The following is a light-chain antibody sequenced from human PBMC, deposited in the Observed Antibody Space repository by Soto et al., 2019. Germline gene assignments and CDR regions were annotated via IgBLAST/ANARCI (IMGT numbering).Light chain of an antibody. V-gene: IGKV3-20*01. J-gene: IGKJ1*01. Sequence: EIVLTQSPGTLSLSPGERATLSCRASQSVSSSYLAWYQQKPGQAPRLLMYGASSRVTGIPDRFSGSGSGTDFTLTISRLEPEDFAVYYCQQYCSSPQTFGQGTKVEIK. CDR2: GAS. CDR1: QSVSSSY. CDR3: QQYCSSPQT.